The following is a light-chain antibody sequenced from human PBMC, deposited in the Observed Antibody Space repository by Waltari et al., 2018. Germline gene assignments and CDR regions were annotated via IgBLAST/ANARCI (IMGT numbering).Light chain of an antibody. CDR2: DVS. V-gene: IGLV2-23*02. Sequence: QSALTKPASVSGSPGQSIAISCTGTSSAGSSYHYVSSYQQHPGKAPKVIIYDVSKRPSGISSRFSGSKSDNTASRTISGLQAEDEADYFCYSFAGYTTFYVFGSGTKVTVL. CDR3: YSFAGYTTFYV. J-gene: IGLJ1*01. CDR1: SSAGSSYHY.